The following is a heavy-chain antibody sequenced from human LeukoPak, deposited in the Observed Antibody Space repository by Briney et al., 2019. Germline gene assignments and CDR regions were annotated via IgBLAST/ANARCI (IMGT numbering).Heavy chain of an antibody. CDR3: ARAERWLQSIQFDY. D-gene: IGHD5-24*01. CDR2: IIPIFGTA. V-gene: IGHV1-69*05. Sequence: GASVKVSCKASGGTFSSYAISWVRQAPGQGLEWMGGIIPIFGTANYAQKFQGRVTMTRDTSISTAYMELSRLRSDDTAVYYCARAERWLQSIQFDYWGQGTLVTVSS. CDR1: GGTFSSYA. J-gene: IGHJ4*02.